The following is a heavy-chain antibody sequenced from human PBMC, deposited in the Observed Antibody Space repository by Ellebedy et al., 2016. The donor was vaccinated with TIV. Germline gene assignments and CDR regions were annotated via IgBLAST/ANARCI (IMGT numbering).Heavy chain of an antibody. CDR2: TYRGGRT. CDR1: GSIVSSTY. V-gene: IGHV3-53*01. D-gene: IGHD3-10*02. Sequence: GGSLRLXXVASGSIVSSTYMTWVRQAPGKGLEWVAVTYRGGRTYYPDSVRGRFTISRDNYKNTLSLQMDSLRVEDTAVYYCARDQGVTMFWGQGTMITVS. CDR3: ARDQGVTMF. J-gene: IGHJ3*01.